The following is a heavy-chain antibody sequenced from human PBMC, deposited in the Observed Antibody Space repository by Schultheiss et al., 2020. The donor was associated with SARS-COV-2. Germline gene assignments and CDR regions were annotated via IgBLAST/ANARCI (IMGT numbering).Heavy chain of an antibody. D-gene: IGHD2-2*02. Sequence: GGSLRLSCAASGFTFSSYGMHWVRQAPGKGLEWVAVIWYDGSNKYYADSVKGRFTISRDNSKNTLYLQMNSLRAEDTAVYYCARTSPPRGYCSSTSCYKDYYYYYYMDVWGKGTTVTVSS. J-gene: IGHJ6*03. CDR3: ARTSPPRGYCSSTSCYKDYYYYYYMDV. CDR2: IWYDGSNK. CDR1: GFTFSSYG. V-gene: IGHV3-33*01.